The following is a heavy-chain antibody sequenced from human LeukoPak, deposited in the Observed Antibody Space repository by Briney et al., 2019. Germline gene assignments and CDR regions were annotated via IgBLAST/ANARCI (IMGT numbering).Heavy chain of an antibody. J-gene: IGHJ4*02. CDR2: IYYSGST. V-gene: IGHV4-39*01. Sequence: SETLSLTCTVSGGSISSSSYYWGWIRQPPGKGLEWIGSIYYSGSTYYNPSLKSRVTISVDTSKNQFSLKLSSVTAADTAVYYCARHPHSSSWYIGFDYWGQGTLVTVSS. D-gene: IGHD6-13*01. CDR1: GGSISSSSYY. CDR3: ARHPHSSSWYIGFDY.